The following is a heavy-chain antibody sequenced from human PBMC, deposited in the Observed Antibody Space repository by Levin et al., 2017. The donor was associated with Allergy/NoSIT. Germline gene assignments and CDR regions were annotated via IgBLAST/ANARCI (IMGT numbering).Heavy chain of an antibody. CDR2: IYHSGST. V-gene: IGHV4-30-2*01. Sequence: SSETLSLTCAVSGGSISSGGYSWSWIRQPPGKGLEWIGYIYHSGSTYYNPSLKSRVTISVDRSKNQFSLKLSSVTAADTAVYYCARGDCSGGSCYGDYWGQGTLVTVSS. CDR1: GGSISSGGYS. CDR3: ARGDCSGGSCYGDY. J-gene: IGHJ4*02. D-gene: IGHD2-15*01.